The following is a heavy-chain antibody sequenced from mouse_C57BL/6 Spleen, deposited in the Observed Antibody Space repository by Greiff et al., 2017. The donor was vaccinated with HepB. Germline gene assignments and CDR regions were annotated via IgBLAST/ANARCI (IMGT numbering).Heavy chain of an antibody. Sequence: QVQLQQSGAELVRPGTSVKVSCKASGYDFTNYLIEWVKQRPGQGLEWIGVINPGSGGTIYNEKFKGKATLTADKSSSTTYMQLSSLKSEDSAVYFCARQVYYSNSFAYWGQGTLVTVSA. D-gene: IGHD2-5*01. V-gene: IGHV1-54*01. J-gene: IGHJ3*01. CDR3: ARQVYYSNSFAY. CDR1: GYDFTNYL. CDR2: INPGSGGT.